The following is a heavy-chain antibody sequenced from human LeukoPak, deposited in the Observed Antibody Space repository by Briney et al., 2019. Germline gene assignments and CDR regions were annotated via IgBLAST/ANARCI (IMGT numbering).Heavy chain of an antibody. J-gene: IGHJ6*02. V-gene: IGHV1-2*02. Sequence: ASVKVSCKASGYTFTGYYMHWVRQAPGQGLEWMGWINPNSGGTNYAQKFQGRVTMTRDTSISTAYMELSRLRSDDTAVYYCARDQDLGYCGGGSCYNYYYYYGMDVWGQGTTVTVSS. CDR1: GYTFTGYY. CDR3: ARDQDLGYCGGGSCYNYYYYYGMDV. D-gene: IGHD2-15*01. CDR2: INPNSGGT.